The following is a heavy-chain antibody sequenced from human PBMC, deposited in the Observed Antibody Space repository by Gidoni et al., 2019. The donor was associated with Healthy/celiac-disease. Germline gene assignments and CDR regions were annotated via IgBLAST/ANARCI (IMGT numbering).Heavy chain of an antibody. Sequence: QLQLQESGPGLVQPSETLSLTCTVSGCSISSSSYYWGWIRQPPGKGLEWIWSIYYSGRTYYNPSLKSRVTISVDTPKNQFSLKLSSVTAADTAVYYCARLGYDSSGSLYYFDYWGQGTLVTVSS. CDR1: GCSISSSSYY. V-gene: IGHV4-39*01. CDR2: IYYSGRT. CDR3: ARLGYDSSGSLYYFDY. J-gene: IGHJ4*02. D-gene: IGHD3-22*01.